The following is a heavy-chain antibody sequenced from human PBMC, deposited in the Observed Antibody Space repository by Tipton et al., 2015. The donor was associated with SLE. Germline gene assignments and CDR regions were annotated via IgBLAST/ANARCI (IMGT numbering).Heavy chain of an antibody. D-gene: IGHD6-6*01. Sequence: TLSLTCTVSGASISRGSYFWNRTRPTAGKGLEWIGRLFVSGDNNYNPSLKSRVTMSVDTSKNPFYLEVNSLTASDTAVYYCARESVAADGGLDVWGQGTIVTVSS. CDR2: LFVSGDN. CDR1: GASISRGSYF. J-gene: IGHJ3*01. CDR3: ARESVAADGGLDV. V-gene: IGHV4-61*02.